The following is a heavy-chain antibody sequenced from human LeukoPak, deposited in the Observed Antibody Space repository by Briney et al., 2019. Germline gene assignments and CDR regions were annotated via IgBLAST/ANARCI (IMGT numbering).Heavy chain of an antibody. Sequence: SGGSLRLSCAASGFTFSTYAMTWVRQAPGKGLEWVSGISGSGDRIYYAESVKGRFTISRDNAKDTLYLQMNSLRAEDTAVYYCAKGLSGTYSPLFDYWGQGTLVIVSS. D-gene: IGHD3-10*01. CDR1: GFTFSTYA. CDR2: ISGSGDRI. J-gene: IGHJ4*02. V-gene: IGHV3-23*01. CDR3: AKGLSGTYSPLFDY.